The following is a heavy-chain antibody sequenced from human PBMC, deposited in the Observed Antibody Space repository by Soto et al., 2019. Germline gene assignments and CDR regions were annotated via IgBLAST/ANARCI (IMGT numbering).Heavy chain of an antibody. J-gene: IGHJ4*02. V-gene: IGHV4-59*01. Sequence: SETLSLTCSVSGTSIDHFYWIWLRQPPGKGLEWIGFVHYSGSTSYNPSLKSRVTISVDRTKNQFSLNLTSMTAADTTIYYCAREASEQLGSIDYWGQGTLVTVSS. CDR3: AREASEQLGSIDY. CDR1: GTSIDHFY. CDR2: VHYSGST. D-gene: IGHD6-6*01.